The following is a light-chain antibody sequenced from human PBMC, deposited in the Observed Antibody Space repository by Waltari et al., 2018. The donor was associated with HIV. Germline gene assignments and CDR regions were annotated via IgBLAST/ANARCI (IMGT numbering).Light chain of an antibody. CDR2: ATS. CDR3: QQYNGSWT. V-gene: IGKV3D-15*03. CDR1: QNIGNK. J-gene: IGKJ1*01. Sequence: ELVMTQSPVTLSVSPGDRATLSCRASQNIGNKIVWYQRRPGQSPRLVIFATSVRATGIPTRFSGSGSGTDFALTITTLQPEDYGMYYCQQYNGSWTFGRGTRVE.